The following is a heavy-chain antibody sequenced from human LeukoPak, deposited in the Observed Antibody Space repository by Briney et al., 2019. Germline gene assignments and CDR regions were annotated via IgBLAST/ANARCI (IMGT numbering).Heavy chain of an antibody. Sequence: SETLSLTCTVSGGSISSGDYYWSWIRQPPGKGLEWIGYFYYSGSTYYNPSLQIRVTISVDTSKNQFSLKLSSVTAADTVVYYCARTSTGGNSVVDYWGQGTLVTVSS. CDR2: FYYSGST. CDR3: ARTSTGGNSVVDY. CDR1: GGSISSGDYY. D-gene: IGHD2-21*02. J-gene: IGHJ4*02. V-gene: IGHV4-30-4*01.